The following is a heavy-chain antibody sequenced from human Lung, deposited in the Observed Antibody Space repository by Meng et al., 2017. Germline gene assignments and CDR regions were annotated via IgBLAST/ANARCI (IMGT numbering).Heavy chain of an antibody. CDR3: ARASYGSGSPLGESWFDP. CDR1: VCSISSGGYY. V-gene: IGHV4-31*03. D-gene: IGHD3-10*01. Sequence: QVQLQQSGPGLVQPSGTLSPTFTVPVCSISSGGYYWSWIRQHPGKGLEWIGYIHDSGSTYYNPSLKSRVTISADTSKNQFSLKLSSVTAADTAMYYCARASYGSGSPLGESWFDPWGQGTLVTVSS. CDR2: IHDSGST. J-gene: IGHJ5*02.